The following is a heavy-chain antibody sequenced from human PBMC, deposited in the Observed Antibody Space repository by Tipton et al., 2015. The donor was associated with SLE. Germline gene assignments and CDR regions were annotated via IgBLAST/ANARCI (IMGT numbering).Heavy chain of an antibody. Sequence: SLRLSCAASEFTFSSYAMNWVRQAPGKGLEWVSAISGSGGSTYYADSVKGRFTISRDNSKNTLYLQMNSLRAEDTAVYYCARDRTGDQYFDYWGQGSLVTVSS. CDR1: EFTFSSYA. CDR3: ARDRTGDQYFDY. V-gene: IGHV3-23*01. D-gene: IGHD7-27*01. J-gene: IGHJ4*02. CDR2: ISGSGGST.